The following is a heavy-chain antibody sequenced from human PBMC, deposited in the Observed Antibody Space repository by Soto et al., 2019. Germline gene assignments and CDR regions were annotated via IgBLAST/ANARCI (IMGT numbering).Heavy chain of an antibody. Sequence: QVRLVESGGGVVQPGRSLRLSCAASGFTFNIYAMHWVRQAPGKGLEWVAMISHGGTSRYYADSVKGRVTISRDNSKSMVFVQMNSLGVEDTAVYYCVRSSGVPTPDFAYWGQGTLVTVSS. J-gene: IGHJ4*02. V-gene: IGHV3-30*04. CDR3: VRSSGVPTPDFAY. CDR1: GFTFNIYA. CDR2: ISHGGTSR. D-gene: IGHD3-10*01.